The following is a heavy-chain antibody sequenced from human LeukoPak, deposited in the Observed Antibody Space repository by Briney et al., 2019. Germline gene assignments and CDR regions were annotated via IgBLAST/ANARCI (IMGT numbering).Heavy chain of an antibody. D-gene: IGHD1-1*01. CDR3: ARDRGVWNVLDAFDI. V-gene: IGHV3-21*01. CDR1: GFTFSSYS. CDR2: ISSSSSYI. J-gene: IGHJ3*02. Sequence: GGSLRLSCAASGFTFSSYSMNWVRQAPGKGLEWVSSISSSSSYIYYADSVKGRFTISRDNAKNSLYLQMNSLRAEDTAVYYCARDRGVWNVLDAFDIWGQGTMVTVSS.